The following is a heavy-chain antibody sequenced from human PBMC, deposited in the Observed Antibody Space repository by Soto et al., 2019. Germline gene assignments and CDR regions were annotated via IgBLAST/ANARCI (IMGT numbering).Heavy chain of an antibody. V-gene: IGHV3-15*01. CDR3: TTGIYYDILTGYHDVDY. Sequence: GGSLRLSCAASGFNLSHPWMTWVRQAAGKGLQWVGRIKSKTDGGTADYAAPVKGRFTISRDDSKNTVYLQMNSLKTEDTAVYYRTTGIYYDILTGYHDVDYWGQGTLVTVSS. J-gene: IGHJ4*02. D-gene: IGHD3-9*01. CDR2: IKSKTDGGTA. CDR1: GFNLSHPW.